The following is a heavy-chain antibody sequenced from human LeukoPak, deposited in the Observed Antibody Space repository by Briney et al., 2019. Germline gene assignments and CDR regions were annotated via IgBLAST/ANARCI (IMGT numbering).Heavy chain of an antibody. CDR3: ARDRYDFWSGYYVKRDAFDI. CDR2: ISAYSGNT. CDR1: GYTFTSYG. Sequence: EASVKVSCKASGYTFTSYGISWVRQAPGQGLEWMGWISAYSGNTNYAQKLQGRVTMTTDTSTSTAYMELRSLRSDDTAVYYCARDRYDFWSGYYVKRDAFDIWGQGTMVTVSS. D-gene: IGHD3-3*01. V-gene: IGHV1-18*01. J-gene: IGHJ3*02.